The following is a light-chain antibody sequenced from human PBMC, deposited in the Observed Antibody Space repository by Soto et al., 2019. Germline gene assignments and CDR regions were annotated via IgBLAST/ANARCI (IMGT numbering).Light chain of an antibody. CDR1: QRLLYRSNNKNY. J-gene: IGKJ1*01. CDR2: WAS. CDR3: QQYYNPPWT. Sequence: TVLSQSPASLAVSLCGRATINCKSSQRLLYRSNNKNYLAWYQHRPGQPPKLLLFWASTRDSVVPDRFSGSGSETDFTLTITNVQADDAAVYYCQQYYNPPWTFGQGTKVEI. V-gene: IGKV4-1*01.